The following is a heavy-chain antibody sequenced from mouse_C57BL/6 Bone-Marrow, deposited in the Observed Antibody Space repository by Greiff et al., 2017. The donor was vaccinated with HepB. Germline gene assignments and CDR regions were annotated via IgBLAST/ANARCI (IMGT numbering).Heavy chain of an antibody. Sequence: EVMLVESGGGLVQPGGSLKLSCAASGFTFSDYYMYWVRQTPEKRLEWVAYISNGGGSTYYPDTVKGRFTISRDNAKNTLYLQMSRLKSEDTAMYYCARRPPTTGSFYYAMDYWGQGTSVTVSS. CDR1: GFTFSDYY. D-gene: IGHD1-1*01. J-gene: IGHJ4*01. CDR2: ISNGGGST. V-gene: IGHV5-12*01. CDR3: ARRPPTTGSFYYAMDY.